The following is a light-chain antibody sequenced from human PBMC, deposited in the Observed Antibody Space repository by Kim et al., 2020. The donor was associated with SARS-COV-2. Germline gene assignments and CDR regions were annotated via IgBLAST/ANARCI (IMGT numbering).Light chain of an antibody. J-gene: IGKJ1*01. CDR1: SF. CDR2: DAS. CDR3: QYYDSSPSWT. V-gene: IGKV3-20*01. Sequence: SFLAWYQQKPGQAPRLLIFDASNRATGTPDRFSGSGSGTDFTLTISRLEPEDFAVYYCQYYDSSPSWTFGQGTKVDIK.